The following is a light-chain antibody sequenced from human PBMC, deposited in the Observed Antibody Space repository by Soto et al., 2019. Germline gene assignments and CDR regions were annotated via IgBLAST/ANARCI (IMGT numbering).Light chain of an antibody. Sequence: DIQMTQSPSTLSASVGDRVTITCRASQSISTWLAWYQQKPGTAPKLLIYKASGLENGVPSRFSGSGSGTEFTLTISSLQHDDFATYYCQQYYPYSWTFGQGTKVEIK. CDR1: QSISTW. CDR3: QQYYPYSWT. CDR2: KAS. J-gene: IGKJ1*01. V-gene: IGKV1-5*03.